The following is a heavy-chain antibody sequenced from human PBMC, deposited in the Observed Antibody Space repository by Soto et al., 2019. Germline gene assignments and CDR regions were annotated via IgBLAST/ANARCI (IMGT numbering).Heavy chain of an antibody. V-gene: IGHV3-48*03. CDR3: ASPVWYNWIPGDYYYYGIDV. Sequence: EVQLVESGGGLVQPGGSLRLSCAASGFTFSSYEMNWVRQAPGKGLEWVSYISSSGSTIYYADSVKGRFTISRDNAKNSLYLQMNSLRAEDTAVYYCASPVWYNWIPGDYYYYGIDVWGQGTTVTVSS. CDR1: GFTFSSYE. J-gene: IGHJ6*02. D-gene: IGHD1-1*01. CDR2: ISSSGSTI.